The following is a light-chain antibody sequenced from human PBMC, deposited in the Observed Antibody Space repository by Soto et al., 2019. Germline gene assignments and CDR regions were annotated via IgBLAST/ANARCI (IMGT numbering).Light chain of an antibody. J-gene: IGKJ3*01. CDR2: GAS. Sequence: EIVLTQSPGSLSLSPGERATLSWRASQRVSSSYLAWYQQRPGQAPRLLIYGASSRATGIPDRFSGSGSGTDFTLTISRLEPEDFAVYYCQQYGSSLFTFGPGTKVDIK. CDR1: QRVSSSY. V-gene: IGKV3-20*01. CDR3: QQYGSSLFT.